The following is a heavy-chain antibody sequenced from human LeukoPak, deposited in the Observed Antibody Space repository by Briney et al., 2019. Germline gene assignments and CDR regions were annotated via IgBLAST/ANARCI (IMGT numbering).Heavy chain of an antibody. Sequence: EASVKVSCKASGYTFTGYYMHWVRQAPGQGLEWMGIINPSGGSTSYAQKFQGRVTMTRDMSTSTVYMELSSLRSEDTAVYYCAREMVRGVNYPLRFYYYYYMGVWGKGTTVTVSS. CDR1: GYTFTGYY. CDR3: AREMVRGVNYPLRFYYYYYMGV. J-gene: IGHJ6*03. CDR2: INPSGGST. V-gene: IGHV1-46*01. D-gene: IGHD3-10*01.